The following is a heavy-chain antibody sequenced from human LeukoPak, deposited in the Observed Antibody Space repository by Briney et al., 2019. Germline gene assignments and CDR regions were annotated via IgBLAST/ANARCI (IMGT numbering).Heavy chain of an antibody. CDR3: ARDRYGDLGDI. D-gene: IGHD4-17*01. V-gene: IGHV3-74*01. CDR1: GFTFSSYS. Sequence: GGSLRLSCAASGFTFSSYSMNWVRQAPGKGLVWVSRINSDGSTTTYADSVKGRFIISRDNAKNTLYLQMNSLRAEDTAVYYCARDRYGDLGDIWGQGTMVTVSS. J-gene: IGHJ3*02. CDR2: INSDGSTT.